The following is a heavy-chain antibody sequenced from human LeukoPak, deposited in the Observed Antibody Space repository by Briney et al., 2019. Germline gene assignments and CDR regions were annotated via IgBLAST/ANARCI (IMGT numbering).Heavy chain of an antibody. J-gene: IGHJ4*02. D-gene: IGHD3-10*01. Sequence: ASVKVSCKASGYTFTSYAMHWVRQAPGQRLEWMGWISAGNGNTKYSQKFQGRVTITRDTSASTAYMELSSLRSEDTAVYYCARDSSALWFGELLSYFDYWGQGTLVTVSS. V-gene: IGHV1-3*01. CDR2: ISAGNGNT. CDR1: GYTFTSYA. CDR3: ARDSSALWFGELLSYFDY.